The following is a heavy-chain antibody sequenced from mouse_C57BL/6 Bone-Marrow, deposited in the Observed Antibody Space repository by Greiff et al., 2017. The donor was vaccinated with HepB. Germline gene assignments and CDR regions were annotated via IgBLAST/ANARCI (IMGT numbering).Heavy chain of an antibody. D-gene: IGHD1-3*01. CDR3: ARWGFLTRFAY. Sequence: QVQLKESGPELVKPGASVKLSCKASGYTFTSYDINWVKQRPGQGLEWIGWIYPRDGSTKYNEKFKGKATLTVDTSSSTAYMELHSLTSEDSAVYFCARWGFLTRFAYWGQGTLVTVSA. CDR1: GYTFTSYD. J-gene: IGHJ3*01. CDR2: IYPRDGST. V-gene: IGHV1-85*01.